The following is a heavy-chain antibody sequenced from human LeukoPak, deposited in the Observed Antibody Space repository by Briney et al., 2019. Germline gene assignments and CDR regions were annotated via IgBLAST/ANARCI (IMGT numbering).Heavy chain of an antibody. Sequence: GESLKISCKGSGYSFTSYWIGWVRQMPGKGLEWMGVIYPGDSDTRYSPSFQGQVTISADKSISTAYLQWSSLKASDTAMYYCARYPGIAAPGVAGGDYWGQGTLVTVSS. D-gene: IGHD6-13*01. J-gene: IGHJ4*02. CDR2: IYPGDSDT. V-gene: IGHV5-51*01. CDR1: GYSFTSYW. CDR3: ARYPGIAAPGVAGGDY.